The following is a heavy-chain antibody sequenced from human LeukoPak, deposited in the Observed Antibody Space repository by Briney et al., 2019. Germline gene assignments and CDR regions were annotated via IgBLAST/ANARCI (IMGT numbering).Heavy chain of an antibody. V-gene: IGHV4-34*01. CDR1: GGSFSGYY. Sequence: PSETLSLTCAVYGGSFSGYYWSWIRQPPGKGLEWIGEINHSGSTYYNPSLKSRVTISVDTSKNQFSLKLSSVTAADTAVYYCARDRRYSGSYFPGAFDIWGQGTMVTVSS. CDR2: INHSGST. D-gene: IGHD1-26*01. CDR3: ARDRRYSGSYFPGAFDI. J-gene: IGHJ3*02.